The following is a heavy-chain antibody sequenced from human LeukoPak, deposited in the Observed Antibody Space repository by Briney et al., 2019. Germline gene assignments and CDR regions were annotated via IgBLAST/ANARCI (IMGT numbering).Heavy chain of an antibody. CDR1: GGTFSSYA. J-gene: IGHJ5*02. Sequence: ASVKVSCKASGGTFSSYAISWVRQAPGQGLEWMGGIIPIFGTANYAQEFQGRVTITADKSTSTAYMELSSLRSEDTAVYYCAREVDSSGWNWFDPWGQGTLVTVSS. D-gene: IGHD6-19*01. CDR2: IIPIFGTA. V-gene: IGHV1-69*06. CDR3: AREVDSSGWNWFDP.